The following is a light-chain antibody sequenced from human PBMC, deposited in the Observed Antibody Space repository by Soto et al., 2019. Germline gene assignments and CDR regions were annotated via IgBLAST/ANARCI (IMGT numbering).Light chain of an antibody. CDR3: QQYGSSGT. J-gene: IGKJ1*01. CDR1: QSVSNNY. Sequence: IVLTQSPGTRSLSPGEGATLSCRASQSVSNNYLAWYQQKPGQAPRLLIYGASNRATGIPDRFSGSGSGTDFTLTISRLEPEDFAVYYCQQYGSSGTFGQGTKVDIK. V-gene: IGKV3-20*01. CDR2: GAS.